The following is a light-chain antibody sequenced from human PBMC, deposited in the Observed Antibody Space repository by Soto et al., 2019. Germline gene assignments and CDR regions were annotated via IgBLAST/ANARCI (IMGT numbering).Light chain of an antibody. CDR3: QQYNNWPRIT. V-gene: IGKV3-15*01. J-gene: IGKJ5*01. Sequence: EIVMTHSPGTLSVSPGERATLSCRASQTIDTNLAWYQQKPGQAPRLLIYGASTRATGIPARFSGSGSGTEFTLTISSLQSEDFAVYYCQQYNNWPRITFGQGTRLENK. CDR1: QTIDTN. CDR2: GAS.